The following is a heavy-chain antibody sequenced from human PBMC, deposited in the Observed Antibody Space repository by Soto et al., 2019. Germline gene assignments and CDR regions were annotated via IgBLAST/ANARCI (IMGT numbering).Heavy chain of an antibody. Sequence: ASVKVSCKASGYTFTSYGISWVRQAPGQGLEWMGWISAYNGNTNYAQKLQGRVTMTTDTSTSTAYVELRSLRSDDTAVYYCAREPGDIVVVPAAAKGGYYYYGMDVWGQGTTVTVSS. CDR2: ISAYNGNT. CDR3: AREPGDIVVVPAAAKGGYYYYGMDV. CDR1: GYTFTSYG. D-gene: IGHD2-2*01. J-gene: IGHJ6*02. V-gene: IGHV1-18*01.